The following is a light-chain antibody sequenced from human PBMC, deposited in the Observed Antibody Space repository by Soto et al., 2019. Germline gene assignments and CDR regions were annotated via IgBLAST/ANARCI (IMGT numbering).Light chain of an antibody. CDR1: QSVSSY. CDR2: DAS. CDR3: QQRSNWPS. J-gene: IGKJ1*01. Sequence: EIVLTQSPATLSLSPGERATLSCRASQSVSSYLAWYQQKPGQAPRLLIYDASNRATGIPARFSGSWSGTDFTLTISSLEPEDFAVYYCQQRSNWPSFGQGTKV. V-gene: IGKV3-11*01.